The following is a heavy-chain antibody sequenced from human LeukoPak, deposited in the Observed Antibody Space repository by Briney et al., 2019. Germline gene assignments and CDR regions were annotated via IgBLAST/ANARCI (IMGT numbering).Heavy chain of an antibody. V-gene: IGHV4-4*02. CDR1: GGSISSSNW. D-gene: IGHD3-22*01. CDR3: ARVAYDSSGYTFDY. Sequence: SETLSLTCAVSGGSISSSNWWSWVRRPPGKGLEWIGEIYHSGSTNYNPSLKSRVTISVDKSKNQFSLKLSSVTAADTAVYYCARVAYDSSGYTFDYWGQGTLVTVSS. J-gene: IGHJ4*02. CDR2: IYHSGST.